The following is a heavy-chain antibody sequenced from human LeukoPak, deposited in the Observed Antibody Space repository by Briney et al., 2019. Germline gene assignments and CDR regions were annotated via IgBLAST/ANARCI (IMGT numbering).Heavy chain of an antibody. J-gene: IGHJ4*02. CDR1: GFTFSSYS. CDR2: ISSSSSYI. Sequence: GGSLRLSGAASGFTFSSYSMNWVRQAPGKGLEWVSSISSSSSYIYYADSVKGRFTISRDNAKNSLYLQMNSLRAEDTAVYYCARDRPKYYYDSSGYYTKDYWGQGTLVTVSS. D-gene: IGHD3-22*01. V-gene: IGHV3-21*01. CDR3: ARDRPKYYYDSSGYYTKDY.